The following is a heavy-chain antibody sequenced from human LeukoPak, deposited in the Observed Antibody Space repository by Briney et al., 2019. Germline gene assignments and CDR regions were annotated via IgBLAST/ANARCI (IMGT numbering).Heavy chain of an antibody. V-gene: IGHV1-18*01. CDR2: ITVNNGYT. CDR1: GYTFTSHG. D-gene: IGHD2-2*01. Sequence: ASVKVSCKAAGYTFTSHGFIWLRQAPGQGLEWMGWITVNNGYTKYAQELQGRVTMTTDTSTSAAYMELRSLRSDDTAVYYCAKVHCISTNCNHIWTYFDYWGQGTLVTVSS. CDR3: AKVHCISTNCNHIWTYFDY. J-gene: IGHJ4*02.